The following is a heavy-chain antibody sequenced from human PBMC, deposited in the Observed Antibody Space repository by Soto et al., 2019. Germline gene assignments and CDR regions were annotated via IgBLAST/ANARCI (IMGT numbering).Heavy chain of an antibody. CDR3: AKFLPRAKAIPRPPYYYYYMDV. CDR1: GFTFSSYS. CDR2: ISSSSSYI. V-gene: IGHV3-21*01. J-gene: IGHJ6*03. Sequence: GGSLRLSCAASGFTFSSYSMNWVRQAPGKGLEWVSSISSSSSYIYYADSVKGRFTISRDNAKNSLYLQMNSLRAEDTAVYYCAKFLPRAKAIPRPPYYYYYMDVWGKGTTVTVSS. D-gene: IGHD3-3*01.